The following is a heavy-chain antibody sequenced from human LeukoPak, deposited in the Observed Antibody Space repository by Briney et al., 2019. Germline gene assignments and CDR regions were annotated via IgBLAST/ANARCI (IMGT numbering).Heavy chain of an antibody. CDR2: INHSGSI. CDR1: GGSFSGYY. CDR3: ARGNYYDSSGYRRKTRAFDY. J-gene: IGHJ4*02. D-gene: IGHD3-22*01. V-gene: IGHV4-34*01. Sequence: SETLSLTCAVYGGSFSGYYWSWIRQPPGKGLEWIGEINHSGSINYNPSLKSRVTISVDTSKNQFSLKLSSVTAADTAVYYCARGNYYDSSGYRRKTRAFDYWGQGTLVTVSS.